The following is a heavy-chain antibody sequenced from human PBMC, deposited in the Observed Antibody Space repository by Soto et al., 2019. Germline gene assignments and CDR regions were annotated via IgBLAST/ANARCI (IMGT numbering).Heavy chain of an antibody. Sequence: ASVKVSCEASGYTFTSYDINWVRQATGQGLEWMGWMNPNSGNTGYAQKFQGRVTMTRNTSISTAYMELSSLRSEDTAVYYCTRAPFSTRNYYYYYYMDVWGKGTTVTVSS. V-gene: IGHV1-8*01. CDR2: MNPNSGNT. CDR3: TRAPFSTRNYYYYYYMDV. CDR1: GYTFTSYD. J-gene: IGHJ6*03.